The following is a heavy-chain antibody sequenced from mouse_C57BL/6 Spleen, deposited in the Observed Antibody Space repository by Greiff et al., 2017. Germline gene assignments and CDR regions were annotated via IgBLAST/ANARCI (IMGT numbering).Heavy chain of an antibody. D-gene: IGHD2-1*01. CDR2: IDPENGDT. V-gene: IGHV14-4*01. J-gene: IGHJ2*01. Sequence: VQLQQSGAELVRPGASVKLSCTASGFNIKDDYMHWVKQRPEQGLEWIGWIDPENGDTEYASKFQGKATITADTSSNTAYLQLSSLTSEDTAVYYCTLYYGNYVGYWGQGTTLTVSS. CDR3: TLYYGNYVGY. CDR1: GFNIKDDY.